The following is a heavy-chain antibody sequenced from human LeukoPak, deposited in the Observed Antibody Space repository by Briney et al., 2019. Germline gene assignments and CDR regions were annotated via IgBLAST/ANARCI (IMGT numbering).Heavy chain of an antibody. D-gene: IGHD2-21*02. CDR2: INPNSGGT. J-gene: IGHJ3*02. CDR1: GYTFTGYY. V-gene: IGHV1-2*02. CDR3: ATTLHIVVETWHAFDI. Sequence: ASVKVSCKASGYTFTGYYIHWVRQAPGQGLEWMGWINPNSGGTNYAPTFQGRVTMTRDTSISTAYMELSRLTSDDTTIYYCATTLHIVVETWHAFDIWGQGTMVTVSS.